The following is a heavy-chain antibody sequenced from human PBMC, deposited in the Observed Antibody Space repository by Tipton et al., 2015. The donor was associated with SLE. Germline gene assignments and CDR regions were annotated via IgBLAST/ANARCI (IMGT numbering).Heavy chain of an antibody. CDR3: AKEHLGYCSSTSCYSDAFDI. J-gene: IGHJ3*02. D-gene: IGHD2-2*01. CDR1: GFTFSSYG. V-gene: IGHV3-30*02. Sequence: SGFTFSSYGMHWVRQAPGKGLEWVAFIRYDGSNKYYADSVKGRFTISRDNSKNTLYLQMNSLRAEDTAVYYCAKEHLGYCSSTSCYSDAFDIWGQGTMVTVSS. CDR2: IRYDGSNK.